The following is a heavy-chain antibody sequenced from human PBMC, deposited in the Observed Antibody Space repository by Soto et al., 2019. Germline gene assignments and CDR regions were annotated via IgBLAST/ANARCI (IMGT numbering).Heavy chain of an antibody. CDR1: GGTFSSYA. CDR2: IIPIFGTA. V-gene: IGHV1-69*12. J-gene: IGHJ6*02. D-gene: IGHD3-16*01. CDR3: ASAWGPSYYCGMDV. Sequence: QVQLVQSGAEVKKPGSSVKVSCKASGGTFSSYAISWVRQAPGQGLEWMGGIIPIFGTADYAQKFQGRVAITADASTSTAYMVLSSLRSEDTAVYYCASAWGPSYYCGMDVWGQGTTVTVSS.